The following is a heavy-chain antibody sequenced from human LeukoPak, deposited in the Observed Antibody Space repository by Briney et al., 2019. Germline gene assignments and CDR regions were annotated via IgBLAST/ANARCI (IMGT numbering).Heavy chain of an antibody. CDR3: ARAPSEIGGYYPEYLRH. CDR1: GFTFSSYW. D-gene: IGHD3-22*01. V-gene: IGHV3-74*01. Sequence: PGGSLRLSCAASGFTFSSYWMHWVRQAPGKGLVWVSRVKSDGSTRYADSVKGRFTVSRDNAKNTVSLQMNSLRAEDTGVYYCARAPSEIGGYYPEYLRHWGQGTLVIVSS. J-gene: IGHJ1*01. CDR2: VKSDGST.